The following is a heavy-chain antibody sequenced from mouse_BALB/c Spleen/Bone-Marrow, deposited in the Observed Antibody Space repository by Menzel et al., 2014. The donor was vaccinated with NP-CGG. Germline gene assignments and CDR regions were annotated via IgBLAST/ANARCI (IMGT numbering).Heavy chain of an antibody. D-gene: IGHD3-3*01. V-gene: IGHV5-12*02. Sequence: DVMLVESGGGLVQPEGSLKLSCATSGFTFSDYYMYWVRQTPEKRLEWVAYISNGGGSTYYPDTVKGRFTISRDNAKNTLYLQMSRLKSEDTAMYYCARRGWFYAMDYWGQGTSVTVSS. CDR2: ISNGGGST. J-gene: IGHJ4*01. CDR3: ARRGWFYAMDY. CDR1: GFTFSDYY.